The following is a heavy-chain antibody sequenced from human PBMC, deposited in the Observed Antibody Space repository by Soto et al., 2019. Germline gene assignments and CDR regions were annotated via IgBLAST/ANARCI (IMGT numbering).Heavy chain of an antibody. J-gene: IGHJ5*02. CDR3: AREEIILIPGANGPFDP. D-gene: IGHD2-8*01. CDR2: IYYSGTT. Sequence: PSETLSLTCTVSGASIDKSHYYWAWVRQSPGKGPEWIGSIYYSGTTYYNPSLTGRVTISVDTSKNLFSLRLSSVTAADTAFYYCAREEIILIPGANGPFDPWGQGILVTVSS. CDR1: GASIDKSHYY. V-gene: IGHV4-39*01.